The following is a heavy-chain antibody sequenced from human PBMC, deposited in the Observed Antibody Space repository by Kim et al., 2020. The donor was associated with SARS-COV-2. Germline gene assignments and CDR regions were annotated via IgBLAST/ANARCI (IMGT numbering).Heavy chain of an antibody. J-gene: IGHJ4*02. D-gene: IGHD4-17*01. V-gene: IGHV4-34*01. Sequence: SETLSLTCAVYGGSLTSYYWSWIRQPPGKGLEWIGEFTHSGRIHYNPSLKSRLTISADTSRRQFSLTLSSVTAADTAGYYFAPINGGYSDFDYWGQGSLV. CDR2: FTHSGRI. CDR3: APINGGYSDFDY. CDR1: GGSLTSYY.